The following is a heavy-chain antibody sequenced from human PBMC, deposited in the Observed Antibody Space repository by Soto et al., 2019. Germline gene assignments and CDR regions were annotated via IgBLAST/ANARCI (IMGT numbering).Heavy chain of an antibody. J-gene: IGHJ3*02. CDR3: AKITCYGGRCDTAFHI. CDR1: GASISSDNW. V-gene: IGHV4-4*02. CDR2: IYHTGST. D-gene: IGHD2-15*01. Sequence: QVQLQESGPGLVKPSGTLSLTCAVSGASISSDNWWSWVRQPPGKGREWMGEIYHTGSTFYNPSLKSRVTVSLAKSNTQFSLRLTSVTAADTAVYSCAKITCYGGRCDTAFHIWGQGTTVTVSP.